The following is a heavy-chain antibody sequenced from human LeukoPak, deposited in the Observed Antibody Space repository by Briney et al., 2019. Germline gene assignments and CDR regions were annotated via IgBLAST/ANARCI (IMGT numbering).Heavy chain of an antibody. V-gene: IGHV3-23*01. Sequence: GGSLRLSCAASGFTFSSYAMSWVRQAPGKGLEWVSVISGSGGSTYYADSVKGRFTISRDNAKNSLYLQMNSLRAEDTAVYYCARDRSVDTALDFDYWGQGTLVTVSS. CDR2: ISGSGGST. J-gene: IGHJ4*02. CDR1: GFTFSSYA. CDR3: ARDRSVDTALDFDY. D-gene: IGHD5-18*01.